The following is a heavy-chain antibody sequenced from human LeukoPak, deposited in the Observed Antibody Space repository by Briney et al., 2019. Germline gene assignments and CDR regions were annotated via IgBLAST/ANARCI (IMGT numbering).Heavy chain of an antibody. J-gene: IGHJ4*02. Sequence: ASVKVSCEASGYTFTGYYMHWVRQAPGQGLEWMGRINPNSGGTNYAQKFQGRVTMTRDTSISTAYMELSRLRSDDTAVYYCARATVAGASVFDYWGQGTLVTVSS. D-gene: IGHD6-19*01. CDR3: ARATVAGASVFDY. CDR1: GYTFTGYY. CDR2: INPNSGGT. V-gene: IGHV1-2*06.